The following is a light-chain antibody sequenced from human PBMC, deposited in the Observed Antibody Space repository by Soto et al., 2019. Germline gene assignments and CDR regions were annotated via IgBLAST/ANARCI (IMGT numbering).Light chain of an antibody. CDR1: SRDVGSYNL. V-gene: IGLV2-23*01. Sequence: LAQPAPLFGSPGQAITLSFPGKSRDVGSYNLVSWYQQHPGKAPKLMIYEGSKRPSGVSNRFSGSKSGNTASLTISGLQAEDEADYYCCSYAGSSPYVFGTGTKVTVL. CDR3: CSYAGSSPYV. J-gene: IGLJ1*01. CDR2: EGS.